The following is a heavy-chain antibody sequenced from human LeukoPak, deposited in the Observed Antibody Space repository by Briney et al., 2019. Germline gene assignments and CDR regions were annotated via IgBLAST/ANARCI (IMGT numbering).Heavy chain of an antibody. V-gene: IGHV1-69*01. Sequence: SSVKVSCKASGGTFSSYAISWVRQAPGQGLEWMGGIIPIFGTANYAQKFQGRVTITADESTSTAYMELSSLRSEDTAVYYCARVQWDYCSGGSCYGGVFDHWGQGTLVTVPS. D-gene: IGHD2-15*01. CDR2: IIPIFGTA. J-gene: IGHJ4*02. CDR3: ARVQWDYCSGGSCYGGVFDH. CDR1: GGTFSSYA.